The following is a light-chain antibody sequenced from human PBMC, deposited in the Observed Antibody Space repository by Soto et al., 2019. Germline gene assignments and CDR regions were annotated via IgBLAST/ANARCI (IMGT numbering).Light chain of an antibody. CDR3: QKCSGPPPFT. Sequence: DIQMTQSPSTLSASVGDSVTITCRASHLISSWLAWYQQKPGKAPKLLIYAASTLQSGVPSRFSGSGSGTDFTLTISSLQPEDAATYFCQKCSGPPPFTFGPGTTVDIK. CDR2: AAS. V-gene: IGKV1-27*01. CDR1: HLISSW. J-gene: IGKJ3*01.